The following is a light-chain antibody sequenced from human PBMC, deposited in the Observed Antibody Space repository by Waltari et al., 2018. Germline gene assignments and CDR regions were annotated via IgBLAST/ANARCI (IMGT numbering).Light chain of an antibody. CDR1: SSGVGDYSY. J-gene: IGLJ2*01. CDR3: SSYTTTITFVV. V-gene: IGLV2-14*03. Sequence: QSALTQPASVSGSPGQSITISCTGTSSGVGDYSYVSWYQHHPGKAPKLIIYYVSHRPSGVSNRFSGSKSGGTASLTISGLQAEDEADYYCSSYTTTITFVVFGGGTRLTVL. CDR2: YVS.